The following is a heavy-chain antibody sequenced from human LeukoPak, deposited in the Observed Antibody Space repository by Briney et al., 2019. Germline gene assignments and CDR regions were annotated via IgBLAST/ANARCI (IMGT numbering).Heavy chain of an antibody. Sequence: PGGSLRLSCAASGFTFSSSGMHWVRQAPGKGLEWVAVIWYDGSKKNYADSMKGRFTISRDNSKNTLYLQMNSLRAEDTAVYYCARELWLEYYFDYWGQGTLVTVSS. CDR2: IWYDGSKK. D-gene: IGHD3-10*01. V-gene: IGHV3-33*01. J-gene: IGHJ4*02. CDR3: ARELWLEYYFDY. CDR1: GFTFSSSG.